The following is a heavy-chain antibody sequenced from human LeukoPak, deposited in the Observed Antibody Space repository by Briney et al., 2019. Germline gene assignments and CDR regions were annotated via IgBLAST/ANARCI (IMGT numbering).Heavy chain of an antibody. Sequence: SETLSLTCTVSGGSISSSSYYWGWIRQPPGKGLEWIGSIYYSGSTYYNPSLKSRVTISVDTSKNQFSLKLSSVTAADTAVYYCAREVEYNGDTYYYYYYMDVWGKGTTVTVSS. CDR1: GGSISSSSYY. V-gene: IGHV4-39*07. J-gene: IGHJ6*03. D-gene: IGHD4-17*01. CDR2: IYYSGST. CDR3: AREVEYNGDTYYYYYYMDV.